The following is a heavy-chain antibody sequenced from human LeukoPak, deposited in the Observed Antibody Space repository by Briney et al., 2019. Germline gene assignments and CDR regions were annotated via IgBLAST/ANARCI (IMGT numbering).Heavy chain of an antibody. V-gene: IGHV1-69*13. J-gene: IGHJ4*02. Sequence: EASVKVSCKASGGTFSSYAISWVRQAPGQGLEWMGGIIPIFGTANYAQKFQGRVTITADESTSTAYMELSSLRSEDTAVYYCASSSGSYYFDYWGQGTLVTVSS. CDR1: GGTFSSYA. D-gene: IGHD1-26*01. CDR2: IIPIFGTA. CDR3: ASSSGSYYFDY.